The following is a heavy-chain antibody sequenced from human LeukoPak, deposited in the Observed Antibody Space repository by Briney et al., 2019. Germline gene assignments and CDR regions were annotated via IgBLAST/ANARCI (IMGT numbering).Heavy chain of an antibody. Sequence: VASVTVSCKTSGYTFTNYYIHWLRQAPGQGLEWMGIMKTRGVTTRYAQKFQDRVTMTRDTSISTAYMELSRLRSDDTAVYYCARVNVDYYDLNGFDYWGQGTLVTVSS. D-gene: IGHD3-22*01. CDR2: MKTRGVTT. V-gene: IGHV1-46*01. J-gene: IGHJ4*02. CDR1: GYTFTNYY. CDR3: ARVNVDYYDLNGFDY.